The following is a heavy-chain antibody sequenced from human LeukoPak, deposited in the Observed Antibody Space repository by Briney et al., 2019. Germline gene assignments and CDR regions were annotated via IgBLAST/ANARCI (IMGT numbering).Heavy chain of an antibody. D-gene: IGHD6-19*01. CDR2: IYYSGST. CDR1: GGSISSSSYY. Sequence: SETLSLTCTVSGGSISSSSYYWGWIRQPPGKGLEWIGSIYYSGSTYYNPSLKSRVTISVDTSKNQFSLKLSPVTAADTAVYYCAREVAGTPWIDYWGQGTLVTVSS. J-gene: IGHJ4*02. V-gene: IGHV4-39*02. CDR3: AREVAGTPWIDY.